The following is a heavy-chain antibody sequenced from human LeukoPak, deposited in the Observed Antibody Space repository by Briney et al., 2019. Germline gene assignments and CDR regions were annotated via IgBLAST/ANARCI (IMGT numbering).Heavy chain of an antibody. V-gene: IGHV4-59*01. Sequence: SETLSLTCTVSGGSTSSYYWSWIRQPPGKGLEWIGYIYYSGSTNYNPSLKSRVTISVDTSKNQFSLKLSSVTAADTAVYYCARNYYDSSGFDRNDAFDIWGQGTMATVSS. CDR1: GGSTSSYY. CDR3: ARNYYDSSGFDRNDAFDI. J-gene: IGHJ3*02. D-gene: IGHD3-22*01. CDR2: IYYSGST.